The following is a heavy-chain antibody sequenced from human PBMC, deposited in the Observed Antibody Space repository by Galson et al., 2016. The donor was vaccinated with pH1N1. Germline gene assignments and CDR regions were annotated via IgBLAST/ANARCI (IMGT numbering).Heavy chain of an antibody. CDR1: GYTFTYYA. Sequence: SCKASGYTFTYYAIHWVRQAPGQRLEWMGWINTGNGNTKYSQKFQGRVTITRDTSASTASMELSSLTSEDTAVYYCARRVGRTFDYWGQGTLVTVSS. CDR3: ARRVGRTFDY. D-gene: IGHD1-7*01. J-gene: IGHJ4*02. V-gene: IGHV1-3*04. CDR2: INTGNGNT.